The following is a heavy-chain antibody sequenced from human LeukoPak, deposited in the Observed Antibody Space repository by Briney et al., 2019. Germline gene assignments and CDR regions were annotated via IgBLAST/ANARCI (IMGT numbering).Heavy chain of an antibody. CDR3: AKHGSSERGYNWFDP. Sequence: GGSLRLSCAASGFTFSNYGMHWVRQAPGKGLEWVAVISYDGSNKYYADSVKGRFTISRDNSKNTLYLQMNSLRAEDTAVYYCAKHGSSERGYNWFDPWGQGTLVTVSS. V-gene: IGHV3-30*18. D-gene: IGHD6-13*01. J-gene: IGHJ5*02. CDR2: ISYDGSNK. CDR1: GFTFSNYG.